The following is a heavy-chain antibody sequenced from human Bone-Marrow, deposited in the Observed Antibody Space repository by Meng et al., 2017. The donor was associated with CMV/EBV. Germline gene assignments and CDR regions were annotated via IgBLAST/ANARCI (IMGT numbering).Heavy chain of an antibody. J-gene: IGHJ4*02. CDR2: IVVGSGNT. D-gene: IGHD3-3*01. CDR1: GFTFTSSA. V-gene: IGHV1-58*01. CDR3: AADPLFDFWSGYYFDY. Sequence: SVKVSCKASGFTFTSSAVQWVRQARGQRLEWIGWIVVGSGNTTYAQKFQERVTITRDMSTSTAYMELSSLRSEDTAVYYCAADPLFDFWSGYYFDYWGQGTLVTVSS.